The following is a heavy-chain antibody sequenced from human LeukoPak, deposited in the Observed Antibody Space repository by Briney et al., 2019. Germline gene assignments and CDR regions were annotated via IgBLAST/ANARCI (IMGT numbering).Heavy chain of an antibody. J-gene: IGHJ4*02. CDR3: AKASINYGSGSYYKGYFDY. Sequence: GGSLRLSCAASGFTFSSYAMHWVRQAPGKGLEWVAVISYDGSNKYYADSVKGRFTISRDNSKNTLYLQMNSLRAEDTAVYYCAKASINYGSGSYYKGYFDYWGQGTLVTVSS. V-gene: IGHV3-30-3*01. CDR1: GFTFSSYA. CDR2: ISYDGSNK. D-gene: IGHD3-10*01.